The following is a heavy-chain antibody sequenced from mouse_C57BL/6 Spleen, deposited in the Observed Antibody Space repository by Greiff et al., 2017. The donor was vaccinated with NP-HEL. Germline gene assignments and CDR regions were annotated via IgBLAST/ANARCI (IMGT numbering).Heavy chain of an antibody. CDR3: ARDGNYGEDYFDY. D-gene: IGHD2-1*01. CDR2: INPITVCT. Sequence: QVQLKQPGTELVKPRASVKLSCKASVDSSPLSFMHWLNHIPVQGLEWIGNINPITVCTNYNEKFKSKATLTVDKSSSTAYMQLSSLTSEDSAVYYCARDGNYGEDYFDYWGQGTTLTVSS. V-gene: IGHV1-53*01. J-gene: IGHJ2*01. CDR1: VDSSPLSF.